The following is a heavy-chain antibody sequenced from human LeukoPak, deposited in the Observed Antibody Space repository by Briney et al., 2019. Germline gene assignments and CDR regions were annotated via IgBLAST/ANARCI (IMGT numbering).Heavy chain of an antibody. D-gene: IGHD3/OR15-3a*01. CDR1: GFTFSSYW. CDR3: VSLGFWTAQDY. V-gene: IGHV3-74*01. Sequence: PGGSLRLSCAASGFTFSSYWMHWVRQGPEKGLVWVSRINSDGSSISYADSVKGRFTISRDNAKNTLYLQMNSLRAEDTAVYYCVSLGFWTAQDYWGQGTLVTVSS. CDR2: INSDGSSI. J-gene: IGHJ4*02.